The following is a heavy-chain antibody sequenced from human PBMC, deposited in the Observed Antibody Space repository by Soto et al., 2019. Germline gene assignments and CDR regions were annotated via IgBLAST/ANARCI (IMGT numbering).Heavy chain of an antibody. CDR1: GIIFSDY. CDR2: IGGSGRTI. Sequence: QVQLVESGGGLVKPGGSLRLSCAASGIIFSDYMSWVRQAPGKGLEWLSYIGGSGRTIYSADSVKGRFTISRDNATNSLHLQMNNLRAEDTAVYYCARLPFPWGWFDPWGQGTLVTVSS. D-gene: IGHD3-16*01. CDR3: ARLPFPWGWFDP. J-gene: IGHJ5*02. V-gene: IGHV3-11*01.